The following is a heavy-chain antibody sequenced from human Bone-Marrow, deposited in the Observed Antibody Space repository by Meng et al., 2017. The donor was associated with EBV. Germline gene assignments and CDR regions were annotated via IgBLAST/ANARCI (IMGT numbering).Heavy chain of an antibody. Sequence: QVQVVQVGADVKKPWSSVKVSGKTSGGTFSSDAISWVRKAPGQGLVWLGGLIPMSGAPYYAQNFQGRVTITADESTSTHYMELSNLRSEDTAMYYCASESGRGFTPDYWGQGTLVTVSS. D-gene: IGHD3-10*01. J-gene: IGHJ4*02. V-gene: IGHV1-69*01. CDR2: LIPMSGAP. CDR3: ASESGRGFTPDY. CDR1: GGTFSSDA.